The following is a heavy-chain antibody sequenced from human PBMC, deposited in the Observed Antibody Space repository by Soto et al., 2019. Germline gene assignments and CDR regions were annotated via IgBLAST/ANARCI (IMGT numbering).Heavy chain of an antibody. V-gene: IGHV3-7*03. J-gene: IGHJ4*02. CDR2: IKQDGSEK. CDR3: AKGRGYLNDY. CDR1: GFTFSSYW. Sequence: GGSLRLSCAASGFTFSSYWMSWVRQAPGKGLEWVANIKQDGSEKYYADSVKGRFTISRDNSKNTLYLQMNSLRAEDTAVYYCAKGRGYLNDYWGQGTLVTVSS. D-gene: IGHD5-18*01.